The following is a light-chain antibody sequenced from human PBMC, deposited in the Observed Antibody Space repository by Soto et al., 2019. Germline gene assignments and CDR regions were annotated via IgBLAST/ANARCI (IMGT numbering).Light chain of an antibody. J-gene: IGLJ2*01. CDR3: CSYAGTTTWV. CDR1: SSDVGSHNF. CDR2: EVT. Sequence: QSALTQPASVSGSPGQSITISGTGTSSDVGSHNFVSWYQQRPGKAPKLMIFEVTKRPSGVSSRFSASKSGNTASLTISGVQAEDEADYYCCSYAGTTTWVFGGGTKLTVL. V-gene: IGLV2-23*02.